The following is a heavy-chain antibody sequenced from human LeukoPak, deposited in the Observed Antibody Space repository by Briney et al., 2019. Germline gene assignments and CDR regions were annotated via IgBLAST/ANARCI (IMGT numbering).Heavy chain of an antibody. V-gene: IGHV1-8*01. Sequence: ASVKVSCKASGYTFTSYDINWVRQATGQGLEWMGWMNPNSGNTGYAQKFQGRVTMTRNTSISTAYMELSSLRSEDTAVYYCVRLARYSAMVIEDYWGQGTLVTVSS. J-gene: IGHJ4*02. CDR3: VRLARYSAMVIEDY. CDR1: GYTFTSYD. CDR2: MNPNSGNT. D-gene: IGHD5-18*01.